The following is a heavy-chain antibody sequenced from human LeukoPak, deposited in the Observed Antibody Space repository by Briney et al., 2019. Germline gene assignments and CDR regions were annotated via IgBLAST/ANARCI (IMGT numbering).Heavy chain of an antibody. J-gene: IGHJ4*02. CDR2: ISAYNGNT. CDR1: GYTFTSYG. Sequence: ASVKVSCKASGYTFTSYGISWVRQAPGQGLEWMGWISAYNGNTNYAQKPQGRVTMTTDTSTSTAYMELRSLRSDDTAVYYCAREYCSSTSCYFYFDYWGQGTLVTVSS. CDR3: AREYCSSTSCYFYFDY. V-gene: IGHV1-18*01. D-gene: IGHD2-2*01.